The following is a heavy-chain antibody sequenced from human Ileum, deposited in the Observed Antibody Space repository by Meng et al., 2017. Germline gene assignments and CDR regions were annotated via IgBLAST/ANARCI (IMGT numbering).Heavy chain of an antibody. V-gene: IGHV4-39*07. Sequence: QRAAQGQWKPPGRPASTTICLGASNSSRMYDGGWVRQAPGKGMEWIGSIYYSGSTYHNPSLKSRVTISVDTSKTQFSLKPSTVTAADTAVYYCARDYLGSYLYFDLWGRGTLVTVSS. J-gene: IGHJ2*01. CDR2: IYYSGST. CDR3: ARDYLGSYLYFDL. CDR1: ASNSSRMYD. D-gene: IGHD3-10*01.